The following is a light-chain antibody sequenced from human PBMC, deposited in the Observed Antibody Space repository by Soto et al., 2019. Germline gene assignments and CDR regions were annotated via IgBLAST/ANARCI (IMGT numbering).Light chain of an antibody. Sequence: EIVMTQSPATLSVSPGERATLSCRASQSVSSNLAWYQQTPGQAPRLLIYGASTRATGIPARFSGSGSWTELTLTISSLQSEDFTVYNCQQYNNWPPITFGQGTRLEIK. J-gene: IGKJ5*01. CDR2: GAS. CDR3: QQYNNWPPIT. V-gene: IGKV3-15*01. CDR1: QSVSSN.